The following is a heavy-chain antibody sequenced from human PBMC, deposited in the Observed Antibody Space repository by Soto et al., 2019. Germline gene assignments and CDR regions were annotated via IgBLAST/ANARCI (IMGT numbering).Heavy chain of an antibody. V-gene: IGHV2-5*02. CDR3: AHSDDYGDYSDY. CDR1: GFSLSTSGVG. D-gene: IGHD4-17*01. CDR2: IYWDDDK. J-gene: IGHJ4*02. Sequence: QITLKESGPTLVKPTQTLTLTCTFSGFSLSTSGVGVGWIRQPPGKALEWLALIYWDDDKRYSPSLKSRLTITKVTSKNQVVLTMTNMDPVDTATYYCAHSDDYGDYSDYWGQGTLVTVSS.